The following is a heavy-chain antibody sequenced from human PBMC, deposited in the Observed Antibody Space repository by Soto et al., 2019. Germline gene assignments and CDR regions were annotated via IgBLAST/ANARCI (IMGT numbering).Heavy chain of an antibody. Sequence: EVQLVESGGGLVQPGESLRLSCAASGFTFSRYWRHWVRPAPRKGLVWVSRINSDGSSTTYAESVKGRVTISIDNAKNPLSLQMNSLRADDAAVYYCARDGIAVDDLDYWGKVTLVTVSS. CDR2: INSDGSST. D-gene: IGHD6-19*01. V-gene: IGHV3-74*01. CDR1: GFTFSRYW. J-gene: IGHJ4*02. CDR3: ARDGIAVDDLDY.